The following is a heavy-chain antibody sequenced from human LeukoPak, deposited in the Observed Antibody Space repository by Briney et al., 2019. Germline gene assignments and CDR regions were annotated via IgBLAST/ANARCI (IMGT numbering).Heavy chain of an antibody. CDR1: GFTFSSYA. Sequence: GGSLRLSCAASGFTFSSYAMSWVRQAPGKGLEWVSAISGSGGSTYYADSVKGRFTISRDNSKNTLYLQMNCLRAEDTAVYYCAKDRAAVAGEFYFDYWGQGTLVTVSS. J-gene: IGHJ4*02. CDR3: AKDRAAVAGEFYFDY. V-gene: IGHV3-23*01. D-gene: IGHD6-19*01. CDR2: ISGSGGST.